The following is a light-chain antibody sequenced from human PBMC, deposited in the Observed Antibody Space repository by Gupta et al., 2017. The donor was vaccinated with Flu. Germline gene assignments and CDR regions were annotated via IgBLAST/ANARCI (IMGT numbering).Light chain of an antibody. J-gene: IGLJ3*02. CDR3: QSYDSSLSGSV. Sequence: QSVLTQPPSVSGAPGQRVTISCTESSPNIGAGYDVHWYQQLPGKAPKLLIYGNSNRPSGVPDRFSGSKSGTSASLAITGLQAEDEADYYCQSYDSSLSGSVFGGGTKLTVL. CDR1: SPNIGAGYD. V-gene: IGLV1-40*01. CDR2: GNS.